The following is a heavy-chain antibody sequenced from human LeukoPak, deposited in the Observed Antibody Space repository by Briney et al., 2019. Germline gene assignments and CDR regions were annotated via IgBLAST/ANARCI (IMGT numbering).Heavy chain of an antibody. CDR1: GGSFRGYY. V-gene: IGHV4-34*01. J-gene: IGHJ4*02. Sequence: SETLSLTCAVYGGSFRGYYWSWIRQPPGKGLEWIGEINHSGSTNYNPSLKSRVTISVDTSKNQFSLKLSSVTAAETAVYYCARGYGGKDYWGKGTLVTVSS. D-gene: IGHD4-23*01. CDR3: ARGYGGKDY. CDR2: INHSGST.